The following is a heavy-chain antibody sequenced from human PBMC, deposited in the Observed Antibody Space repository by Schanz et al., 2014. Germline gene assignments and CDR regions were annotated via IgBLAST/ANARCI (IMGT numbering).Heavy chain of an antibody. CDR2: MNQDGSVK. D-gene: IGHD3-9*01. J-gene: IGHJ3*01. Sequence: EVQLVESGGGLVQPGGSLRLSCAASRFTFSDYWMSWVRQAPGKGLEWVANMNQDGSVKNYVDSVKGRFTISRDNAKNSLYLQMNSLRAEDTAVYYCARDDKRYFDWLSTFDLWGQGTMVAVSS. V-gene: IGHV3-7*01. CDR1: RFTFSDYW. CDR3: ARDDKRYFDWLSTFDL.